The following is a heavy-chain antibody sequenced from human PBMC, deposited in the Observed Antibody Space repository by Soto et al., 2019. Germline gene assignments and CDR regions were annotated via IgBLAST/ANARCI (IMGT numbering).Heavy chain of an antibody. V-gene: IGHV1-3*01. CDR2: INAGNGNT. CDR1: GYTFTSYA. D-gene: IGHD3-10*01. CDR3: ARDLGSGSYFPTGWFDP. J-gene: IGHJ5*02. Sequence: VSVKVYCNASGYTFTSYAMHWVRQAPGQRLEWMGWINAGNGNTKYSQKFQGRVTITRDTSASTAYMELSSLRSEDTAVYYCARDLGSGSYFPTGWFDPWGQGTLVTVSS.